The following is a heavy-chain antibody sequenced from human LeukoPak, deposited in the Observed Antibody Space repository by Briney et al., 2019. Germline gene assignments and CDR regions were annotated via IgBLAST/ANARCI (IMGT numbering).Heavy chain of an antibody. D-gene: IGHD3-10*01. CDR1: GGSISSSSYY. CDR2: IYYSGST. V-gene: IGHV4-39*01. Sequence: PSETLSLTCTVSGGSISSSSYYWGWIRQPPGKGLEWIGSIYYSGSTYYNPSLKSRVTISVDTSKNQFSLKLSSVTAADTALHYCARYGSGSYYNSYYFDYWGQGTLVTVSS. CDR3: ARYGSGSYYNSYYFDY. J-gene: IGHJ4*02.